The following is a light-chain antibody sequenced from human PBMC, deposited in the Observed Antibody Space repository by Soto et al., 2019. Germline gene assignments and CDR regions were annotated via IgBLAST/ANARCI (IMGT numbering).Light chain of an antibody. V-gene: IGKV3-15*01. CDR1: QSVSST. CDR3: QQYYQWPLT. CDR2: GTS. Sequence: EIVMTQSPATLSVSPGERATLSCRASQSVSSTLAWYQQIPGQAPRLLIYGTSTRATGIPARFSGSGSGTEFTLTISSLQSVDFAFYYCQQYYQWPLTFGGGTKVEVK. J-gene: IGKJ4*01.